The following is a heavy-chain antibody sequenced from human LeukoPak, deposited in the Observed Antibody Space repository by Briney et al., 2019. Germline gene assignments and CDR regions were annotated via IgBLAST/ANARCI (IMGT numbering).Heavy chain of an antibody. J-gene: IGHJ4*02. CDR2: ISSSSSYI. CDR3: ARDPSSSWQSDY. D-gene: IGHD6-13*01. V-gene: IGHV3-21*01. Sequence: PGGSLRLSCAASGFTFSSYSMNWVRQAPGKGLEWVSSISSSSSYIYYADSVKGRFTISRDNAKNSLYLQMNSLRAEDTAVYYCARDPSSSWQSDYWGQGTLVTVSS. CDR1: GFTFSSYS.